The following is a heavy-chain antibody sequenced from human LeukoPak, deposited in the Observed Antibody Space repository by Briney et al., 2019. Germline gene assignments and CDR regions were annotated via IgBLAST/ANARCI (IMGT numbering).Heavy chain of an antibody. CDR3: ARETADYGEYYFDY. Sequence: GGSLRLSCAASGFTFNNCWMHWVRQVPGKGLVWVSRISRDGSSTSYADSVKGRFTISRDNAKNTLYLQTNSLRAEDTAVYYCARETADYGEYYFDYWGQGTLVTVSS. CDR2: ISRDGSST. V-gene: IGHV3-74*01. J-gene: IGHJ4*02. D-gene: IGHD4-17*01. CDR1: GFTFNNCW.